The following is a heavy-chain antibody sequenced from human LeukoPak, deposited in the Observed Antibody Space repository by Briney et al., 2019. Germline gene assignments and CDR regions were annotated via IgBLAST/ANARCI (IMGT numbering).Heavy chain of an antibody. D-gene: IGHD1-26*01. CDR3: ALVGISTDDHYYYMDV. V-gene: IGHV1-69*13. J-gene: IGHJ6*03. CDR2: IIPIFGTA. CDR1: GYTFTSYG. Sequence: GASVKVSCKASGYTFTSYGISWVRQAPGQGLEWMGGIIPIFGTANYAQKFQGRVTITADESTSTAYMELSSLRSEDTAVYYCALVGISTDDHYYYMDVWGKGTTVTVSS.